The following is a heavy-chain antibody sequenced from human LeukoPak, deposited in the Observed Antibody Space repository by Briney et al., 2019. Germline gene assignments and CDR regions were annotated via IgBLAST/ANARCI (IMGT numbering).Heavy chain of an antibody. D-gene: IGHD6-6*01. Sequence: TGGSLRLSCAASGFTFSSHAMSWVRQAPGKGLEWVSYISSSGSTIYYADSVKGRFTISRDNAKNSLYPQMNSLRAEDTAVYYCAREGLYSSSSGGYYYMDVWGKGTTVTVSS. V-gene: IGHV3-48*04. CDR1: GFTFSSHA. CDR2: ISSSGSTI. CDR3: AREGLYSSSSGGYYYMDV. J-gene: IGHJ6*03.